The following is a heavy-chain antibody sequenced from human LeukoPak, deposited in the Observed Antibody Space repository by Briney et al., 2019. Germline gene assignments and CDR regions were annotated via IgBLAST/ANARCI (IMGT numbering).Heavy chain of an antibody. CDR1: GFRFNRSS. Sequence: GGSLRLSCAASGFRFNRSSMSWVRQTPGKGLEWVANIKQDGSQKEYADSVKGRFAISRDNANNFLDLQMNSLRAEDTGVYYCASVDFDNNAHYHYYLPNWGQGTRVTVSS. CDR3: ASVDFDNNAHYHYYLPN. V-gene: IGHV3-7*01. CDR2: IKQDGSQK. J-gene: IGHJ4*02. D-gene: IGHD2/OR15-2a*01.